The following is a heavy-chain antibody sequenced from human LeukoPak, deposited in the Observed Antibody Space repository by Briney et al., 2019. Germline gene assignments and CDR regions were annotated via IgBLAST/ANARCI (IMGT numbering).Heavy chain of an antibody. Sequence: GGSLRLSCAASGFTFSSYAMSWVRQAPGKGLEWVSAISGSGGSTYYADSVKGRFTISRDNSKNTLYLQMNSLRAEDTAVYYCAPEEYSGNPYYYYYYMDVWGKGTTVTVSS. CDR3: APEEYSGNPYYYYYYMDV. CDR2: ISGSGGST. CDR1: GFTFSSYA. J-gene: IGHJ6*03. D-gene: IGHD1-26*01. V-gene: IGHV3-23*01.